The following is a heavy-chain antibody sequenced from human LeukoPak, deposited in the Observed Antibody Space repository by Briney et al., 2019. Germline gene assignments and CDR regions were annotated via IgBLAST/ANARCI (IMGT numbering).Heavy chain of an antibody. J-gene: IGHJ4*02. CDR1: GFTVSRNY. D-gene: IGHD3-10*01. CDR2: IKQDGSEE. CDR3: ARVALPLWFGELLGAFDY. Sequence: GGSLRLSCAASGFTVSRNYMSWVRQAPGKGLEWVANIKQDGSEEYYVDSVKGRFTISKDNAKNSLYLQMNSLRAEDTAVYYCARVALPLWFGELLGAFDYWGQGTLVTVSS. V-gene: IGHV3-7*01.